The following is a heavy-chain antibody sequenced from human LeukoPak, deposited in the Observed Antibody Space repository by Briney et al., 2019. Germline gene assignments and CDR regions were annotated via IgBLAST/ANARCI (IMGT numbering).Heavy chain of an antibody. J-gene: IGHJ5*02. V-gene: IGHV1-18*01. CDR1: GYTVTSYG. D-gene: IGHD6-19*01. Sequence: ASVKVSCKASGYTVTSYGISWVRQAPGQGLEWMGWISAYNGNTNYAQKLQGRVTMTTDTSTSTAYMELRSLRSDDTAVYYCARDQQWLPRTGWFDPWGQGTLVIVSS. CDR2: ISAYNGNT. CDR3: ARDQQWLPRTGWFDP.